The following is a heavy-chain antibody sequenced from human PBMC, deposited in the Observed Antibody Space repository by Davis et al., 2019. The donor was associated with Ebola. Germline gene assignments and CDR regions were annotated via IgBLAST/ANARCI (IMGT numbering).Heavy chain of an antibody. CDR2: INPNSGGT. D-gene: IGHD2-8*02. CDR3: ARGGISMLVVPRDYYYGMDV. J-gene: IGHJ6*02. V-gene: IGHV1-2*06. CDR1: GYTFTGYY. Sequence: ASVKVSCKASGYTFTGYYMHWVRQAPGQGLEWMGRINPNSGGTNYAQKFQGRVTMTRDTSINTAYMDLSRLTSDDTAVYYCARGGISMLVVPRDYYYGMDVWGQGTTVTVSS.